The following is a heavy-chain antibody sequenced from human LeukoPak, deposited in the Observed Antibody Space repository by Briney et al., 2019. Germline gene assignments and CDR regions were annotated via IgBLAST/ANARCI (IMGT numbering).Heavy chain of an antibody. D-gene: IGHD6-19*01. Sequence: ASVKVSCKASGGTFSSYAISWVRQAPGQGLEWMGGIIPIFGTANYAQKFQGRVTITADESTSTAYMELSSLRSEDTAVYYCARGSGWSNYFDYWGQGTLVTVSS. J-gene: IGHJ4*02. CDR3: ARGSGWSNYFDY. CDR1: GGTFSSYA. CDR2: IIPIFGTA. V-gene: IGHV1-69*13.